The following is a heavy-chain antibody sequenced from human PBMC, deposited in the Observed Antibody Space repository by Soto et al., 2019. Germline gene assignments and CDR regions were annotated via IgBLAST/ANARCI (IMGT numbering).Heavy chain of an antibody. V-gene: IGHV4-31*03. CDR2: IDYTGNT. J-gene: IGHJ4*02. CDR1: GGSIGSGGHY. D-gene: IGHD3-3*01. CDR3: ARAPRSYGRFFFFDY. Sequence: QVQLQESGPGLIKASQTLTVTCTVSGGSIGSGGHYWSWIRQHPGKGLEWIGYIDYTGNTYYNPSLKSRVAISVDTSKNQFALKLSSVAAADTAVYFCARAPRSYGRFFFFDYWGQGTLVTVSS.